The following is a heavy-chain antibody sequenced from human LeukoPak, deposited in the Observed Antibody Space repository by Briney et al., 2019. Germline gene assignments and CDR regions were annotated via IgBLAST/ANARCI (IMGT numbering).Heavy chain of an antibody. CDR3: ARLVWLPDS. D-gene: IGHD3/OR15-3a*01. CDR1: GFTFSGYV. V-gene: IGHV3-48*04. Sequence: GGSLRLSCAASGFTFSGYVMTWVRQAPGKGLEWVSYITSTSNTIYYADSVKGRFTISRDNAKNSLYLQMNSLRAEDTAVYYCARLVWLPDSWGQGTLVTVSS. J-gene: IGHJ4*02. CDR2: ITSTSNTI.